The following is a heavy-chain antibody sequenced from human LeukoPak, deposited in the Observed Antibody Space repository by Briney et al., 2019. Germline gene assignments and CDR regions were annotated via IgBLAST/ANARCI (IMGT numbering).Heavy chain of an antibody. V-gene: IGHV4-59*13. CDR3: ARGFGDCGGDCYSFPDY. CDR1: CGSISSYY. CDR2: FHCGGST. D-gene: IGHD2-21*02. J-gene: IGHJ4*02. Sequence: AETLSPTCPLACGSISSYYWSLIRQPPREGLEWIGYFHCGGSTNYNSSFKSRVTISVDTSKNEFSLELSSVTAAYTAVYYCARGFGDCGGDCYSFPDYWGQGALVTVSS.